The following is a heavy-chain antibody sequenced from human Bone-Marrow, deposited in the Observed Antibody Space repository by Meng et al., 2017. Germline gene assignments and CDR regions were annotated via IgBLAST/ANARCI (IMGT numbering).Heavy chain of an antibody. J-gene: IGHJ4*02. CDR3: ARVATRRYYDSSGYYDY. Sequence: SETLSLTCVVSGGSFSDYYWSWTRQPPGKGLEWIGEINHRGNTNYNSFLESRVTISVDTSQNSLSLKLSSVTAADSAVYYCARVATRRYYDSSGYYDYWGQGTLVTVSS. CDR2: INHRGNT. D-gene: IGHD3-22*01. V-gene: IGHV4-34*01. CDR1: GGSFSDYY.